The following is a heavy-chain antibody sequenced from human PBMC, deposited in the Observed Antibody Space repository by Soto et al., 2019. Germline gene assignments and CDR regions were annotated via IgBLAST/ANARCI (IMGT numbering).Heavy chain of an antibody. Sequence: QVQLVESGGGVVQPGRSLRLSCAASGFTFSSYAMHWVRQAPGKGLEWVAVISYDGSNKYYADSVKGRFTISRDNSKNTXXLQMNSLRAEDTAVYYCARVGSDSSSWYYYYGMDVWGQGTTVTVSS. CDR2: ISYDGSNK. J-gene: IGHJ6*02. V-gene: IGHV3-30-3*01. CDR1: GFTFSSYA. D-gene: IGHD6-13*01. CDR3: ARVGSDSSSWYYYYGMDV.